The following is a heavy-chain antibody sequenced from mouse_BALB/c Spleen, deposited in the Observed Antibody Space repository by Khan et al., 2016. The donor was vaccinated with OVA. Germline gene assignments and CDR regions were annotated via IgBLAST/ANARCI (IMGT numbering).Heavy chain of an antibody. D-gene: IGHD3-2*01. Sequence: QIQLVQSGPGLVAPSQSLSITCTVSGFSLTSYGVSWVRQPPGKGLEWLGVIWGDGSTHYHSALKSRLSISKDNSKSQVFLKLNSLQTDDTATYYCAGFETSYYAMDYWGQGTSVTVSS. CDR3: AGFETSYYAMDY. V-gene: IGHV2-3*01. CDR2: IWGDGST. CDR1: GFSLTSYG. J-gene: IGHJ4*01.